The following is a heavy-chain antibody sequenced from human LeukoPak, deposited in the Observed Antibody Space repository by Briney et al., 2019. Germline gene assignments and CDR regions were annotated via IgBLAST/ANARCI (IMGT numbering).Heavy chain of an antibody. Sequence: PGGSLRLSFAASGFTFSSYWMTWVRQAPGKGLEWVANIKQDGSEKYYVDSVKGRFTISRDNAKNSLYLQMNSLRAEDTAVYYCARVVDFWSGYYPVGFDYWGQGTLVTVSS. CDR3: ARVVDFWSGYYPVGFDY. D-gene: IGHD3-3*01. V-gene: IGHV3-7*01. J-gene: IGHJ4*02. CDR2: IKQDGSEK. CDR1: GFTFSSYW.